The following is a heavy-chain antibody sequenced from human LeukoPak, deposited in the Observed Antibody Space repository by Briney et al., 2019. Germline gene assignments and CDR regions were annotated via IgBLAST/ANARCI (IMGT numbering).Heavy chain of an antibody. Sequence: SETLSLTCTVSGGSISSSSYYWGWIRQPPGKGLEWIGRIYYSESTYYNPSLKRRLTISVDTSKNQFSLKLSSVTAADTAVYYCATLVGYCSGGSCYYGASMYYFDYWGQGTLVTVSS. J-gene: IGHJ4*02. CDR3: ATLVGYCSGGSCYYGASMYYFDY. CDR1: GGSISSSSYY. V-gene: IGHV4-39*01. D-gene: IGHD2-15*01. CDR2: IYYSEST.